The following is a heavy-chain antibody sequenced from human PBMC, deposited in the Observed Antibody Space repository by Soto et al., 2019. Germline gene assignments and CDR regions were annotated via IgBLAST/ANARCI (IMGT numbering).Heavy chain of an antibody. CDR1: GFTFSSYA. D-gene: IGHD2-2*01. J-gene: IGHJ4*02. CDR3: AKTGIVVVPAAVYYFDY. Sequence: EVQLLESGGGLVQPGGSLRLSCAASGFTFSSYAMSWVRQAPGKGLEWVSAISGSGGSTYYADSVKGRFTISRDNSKNSLYLQMNSLSAEDTAVYYCAKTGIVVVPAAVYYFDYWGQGTLVTVSS. CDR2: ISGSGGST. V-gene: IGHV3-23*01.